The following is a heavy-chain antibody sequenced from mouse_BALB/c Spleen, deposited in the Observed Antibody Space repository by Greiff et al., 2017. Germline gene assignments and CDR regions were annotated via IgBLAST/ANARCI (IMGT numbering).Heavy chain of an antibody. CDR2: INPYNDGT. D-gene: IGHD1-1*01. Sequence: EVQGVESGPELVKPGASVKMSCKASGYTFTSYVMHWVKQKPGQGLEWIGYINPYNDGTKYNEKFKGKATLTSDKSSSTAYMELSSLTSEDSAVYYCARGYYGSSPYYAMDYWGQGTSVTVSS. CDR1: GYTFTSYV. CDR3: ARGYYGSSPYYAMDY. J-gene: IGHJ4*01. V-gene: IGHV1-14*01.